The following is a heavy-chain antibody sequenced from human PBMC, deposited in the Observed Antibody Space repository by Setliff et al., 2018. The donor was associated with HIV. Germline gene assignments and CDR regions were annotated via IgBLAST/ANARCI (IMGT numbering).Heavy chain of an antibody. CDR2: IHSSGST. D-gene: IGHD2-21*02. Sequence: SETLSLTCTVSGGSVNDFYCNWIRQPPGKGPEWIGYIHSSGSTIYNPSLKSRITISLDTSKEQFSLELSSATAADTAVYYCATLDHSGGNFLACWGRGSLVTVSS. CDR1: GGSVNDFY. CDR3: ATLDHSGGNFLAC. J-gene: IGHJ4*02. V-gene: IGHV4-4*09.